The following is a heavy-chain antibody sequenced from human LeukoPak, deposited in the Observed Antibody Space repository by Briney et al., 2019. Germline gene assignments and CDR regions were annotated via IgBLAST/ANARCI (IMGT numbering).Heavy chain of an antibody. CDR3: ARGAGSSWYFYFDY. Sequence: GSLRLSCAASGFTFDDHGMSWVRQVPGKGLEWVSGIKWDGGSTGYADSVKGRFTISRDNAKNSLYLQMKSLRVEDTAVYHCARGAGSSWYFYFDYWGQGTLVTVSS. D-gene: IGHD6-13*01. CDR2: IKWDGGST. CDR1: GFTFDDHG. V-gene: IGHV3-20*01. J-gene: IGHJ4*02.